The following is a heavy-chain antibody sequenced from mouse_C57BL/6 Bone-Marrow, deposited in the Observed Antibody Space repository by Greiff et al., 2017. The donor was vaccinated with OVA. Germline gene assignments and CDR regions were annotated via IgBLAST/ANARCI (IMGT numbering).Heavy chain of an antibody. CDR2: IYPGSGST. D-gene: IGHD4-1*01. V-gene: IGHV1-55*01. Sequence: QVQLKQPGAELVKPGASVKMSCKASGYTFTSYWITWVKQRPGQVLEWIGDIYPGSGSTNYNEKFKTKATLTVDTSSSTAYMQLSSLTSEDSAVYYCARLGPRYFDVWGTGTTVTVSS. J-gene: IGHJ1*03. CDR3: ARLGPRYFDV. CDR1: GYTFTSYW.